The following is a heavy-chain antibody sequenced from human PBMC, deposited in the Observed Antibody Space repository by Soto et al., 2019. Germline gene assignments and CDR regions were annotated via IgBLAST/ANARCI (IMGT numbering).Heavy chain of an antibody. CDR3: AKDWASYDSSGYYRS. J-gene: IGHJ5*02. D-gene: IGHD3-22*01. CDR1: GFTFSSYG. CDR2: ISYDGSNK. V-gene: IGHV3-30*18. Sequence: PGGSLRLSCAASGFTFSSYGMHWVRQAPGKGLEWVAVISYDGSNKYYADSVKGRFTISRDNSKNTLYLQMNSLRAEDTAVYYCAKDWASYDSSGYYRSWGQGTLVTVSS.